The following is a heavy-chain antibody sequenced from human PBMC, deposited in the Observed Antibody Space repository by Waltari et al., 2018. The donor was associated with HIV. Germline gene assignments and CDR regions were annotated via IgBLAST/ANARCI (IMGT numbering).Heavy chain of an antibody. CDR1: GGSISSYY. CDR2: IYYSGST. Sequence: QVQLQESGPGLVKPSETLSLTCTVSGGSISSYYWPWIRPPPGKGREWIGYIYYSGSTNYNPSLKSRVTISVDTSKNQFSLKLSSVTAADTAVYYCARDWVGSHYDSSGYYYNAAGAFDIWGQGTMVTVSS. V-gene: IGHV4-59*01. CDR3: ARDWVGSHYDSSGYYYNAAGAFDI. J-gene: IGHJ3*02. D-gene: IGHD3-22*01.